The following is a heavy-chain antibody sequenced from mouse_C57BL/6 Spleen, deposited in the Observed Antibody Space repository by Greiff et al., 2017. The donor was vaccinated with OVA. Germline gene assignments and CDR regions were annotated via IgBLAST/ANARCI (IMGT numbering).Heavy chain of an antibody. J-gene: IGHJ3*01. CDR3: ARCGDYGVGAWFAY. CDR1: GYTFTSYW. V-gene: IGHV1-55*01. Sequence: VQLQQPGAELVKPGASVKLSCEASGYTFTSYWITWVKQRPGQGLEWIGAIYPGSGSTNYNENVKSKATLSVDTATTTPYMQLSSLTSEDAEVYYCARCGDYGVGAWFAYWGQGTLVTVSA. CDR2: IYPGSGST. D-gene: IGHD2-13*01.